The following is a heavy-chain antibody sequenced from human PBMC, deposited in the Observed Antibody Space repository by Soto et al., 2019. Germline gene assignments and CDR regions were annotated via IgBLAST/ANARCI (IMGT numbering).Heavy chain of an antibody. D-gene: IGHD6-13*01. V-gene: IGHV4-34*01. J-gene: IGHJ3*02. Sequence: PSETLSLTCAVYGGSFSGYYWSWIRQPPGKGLEWVGEINHSGSTNYNPSLKSRVTISVDTSKNQFSLKLSSVTAADTAVYYCARRTGKLVDDAFDIWGQGTMVTVPS. CDR1: GGSFSGYY. CDR3: ARRTGKLVDDAFDI. CDR2: INHSGST.